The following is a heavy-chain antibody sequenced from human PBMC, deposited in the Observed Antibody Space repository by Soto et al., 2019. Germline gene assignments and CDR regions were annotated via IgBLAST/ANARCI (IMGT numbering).Heavy chain of an antibody. V-gene: IGHV4-34*01. CDR2: INHSGST. CDR3: ARLNYYYYMDV. J-gene: IGHJ6*03. CDR1: GGSFSGYY. Sequence: SETLSLTCAVYGGSFSGYYWSWIRQPPGKGLEWIGEINHSGSTNYNPSLKSRVTISVDTSKNQFSLKLSSVTAADTAVYYCARLNYYYYMDVWGKGTTVTVSS.